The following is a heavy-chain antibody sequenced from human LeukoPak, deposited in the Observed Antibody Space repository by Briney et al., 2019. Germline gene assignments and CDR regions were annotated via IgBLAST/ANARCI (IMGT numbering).Heavy chain of an antibody. D-gene: IGHD3-10*01. CDR1: GFTFSSYA. CDR3: ARDDLSTITMDYYYGMDV. CDR2: ISSNGGST. J-gene: IGHJ6*02. V-gene: IGHV3-64*02. Sequence: GGSLRLSCAASGFTFSSYAMHWVRQAPGKGLEYVSAISSNGGSTYYADSVKGRFTISRDNSKNTLYLQMGSLRAEDMAVYYCARDDLSTITMDYYYGMDVWGQGTTVTVSS.